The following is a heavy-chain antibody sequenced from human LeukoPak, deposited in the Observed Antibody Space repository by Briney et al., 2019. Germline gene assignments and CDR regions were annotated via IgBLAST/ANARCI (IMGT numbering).Heavy chain of an antibody. J-gene: IGHJ5*02. CDR2: IYYSGST. CDR3: ARLHIVVVPAATGGWFDP. V-gene: IGHV4-39*01. D-gene: IGHD2-2*01. CDR1: GGSISSSSYY. Sequence: ASETLSLTCTVSGGSISSSSYYWGWIRQPPGKGLEWIGSIYYSGSTYYNPSLKSRVNISVDTSKNQFSLKLSSVTAADTAVYYCARLHIVVVPAATGGWFDPWGQGTLVTVSS.